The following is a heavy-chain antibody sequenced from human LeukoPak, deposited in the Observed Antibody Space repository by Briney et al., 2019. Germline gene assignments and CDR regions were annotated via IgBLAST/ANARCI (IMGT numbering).Heavy chain of an antibody. CDR1: GFTFSSYA. V-gene: IGHV3-23*01. CDR3: AKEVQLLPFDY. J-gene: IGHJ4*02. D-gene: IGHD2-15*01. CDR2: ISSSGGST. Sequence: GGSLRLSCAASGFTFSSYAMSWVRQAPGKGLEWVSGISSSGGSTYYADSVKGRFTISRDNSKNTVYLQMNSLRPEDTAVYYCAKEVQLLPFDYWGQGTLVTVSS.